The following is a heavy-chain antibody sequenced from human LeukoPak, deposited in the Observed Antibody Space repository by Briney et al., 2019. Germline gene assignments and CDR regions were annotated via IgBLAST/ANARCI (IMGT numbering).Heavy chain of an antibody. CDR3: ARARRYGDHLRGGSTGYFDY. V-gene: IGHV4-34*01. CDR2: INHSGST. J-gene: IGHJ4*02. CDR1: GGSFSGYY. D-gene: IGHD4-17*01. Sequence: SETLSLTCAVYGGSFSGYYWSWIRQPPGKGLEWIGEINHSGSTNYNPSLKSRVTISVDTSKNQFSLKLSSVTAADTAVYYCARARRYGDHLRGGSTGYFDYWGQGTLVTVSS.